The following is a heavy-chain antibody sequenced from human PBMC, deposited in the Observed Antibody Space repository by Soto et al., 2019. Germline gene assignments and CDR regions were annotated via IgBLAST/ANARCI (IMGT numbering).Heavy chain of an antibody. V-gene: IGHV1-3*01. CDR2: INAGNGNT. D-gene: IGHD4-17*01. J-gene: IGHJ5*02. Sequence: QVQLVQSGAEVKKPGASVKVSCKASGYTFTSYAMHWVRQAPGQRLEWMGWINAGNGNTKYSQKFQGRVTITRDTSASTAYMELSSLRSEDTAVYYCATFTVTTSNCWFDPWGQGTLVTVSS. CDR1: GYTFTSYA. CDR3: ATFTVTTSNCWFDP.